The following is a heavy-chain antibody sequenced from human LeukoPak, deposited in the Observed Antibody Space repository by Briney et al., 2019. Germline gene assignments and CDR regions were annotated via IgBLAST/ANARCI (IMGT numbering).Heavy chain of an antibody. V-gene: IGHV4-59*01. CDR3: ARERNWGSGGDAFDI. CDR1: GGSISSYY. Sequence: SETLSLTCTVSGGSISSYYWSWIRQPPGKGLEWIGYIYYSGSTNYNPSLKSRVTISVDTSKNQFSLKLSSVTAADTAVYHCARERNWGSGGDAFDIWGQGTMVTVSS. D-gene: IGHD7-27*01. CDR2: IYYSGST. J-gene: IGHJ3*02.